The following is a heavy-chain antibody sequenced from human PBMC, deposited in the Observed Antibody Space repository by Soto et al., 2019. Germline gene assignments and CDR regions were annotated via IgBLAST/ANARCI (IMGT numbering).Heavy chain of an antibody. CDR3: ARPTDYHYGMQV. V-gene: IGHV5-51*01. J-gene: IGHJ6*02. Sequence: PGESLKISCNGAGYNFHTYWIAWVLQMPGKGLEWMGFIYPHDSDTRYSPSFRGQVTISADKSINTAYLQWTSLKASDTAIYFCARPTDYHYGMQVWGQGTTVTVPS. CDR1: GYNFHTYW. CDR2: IYPHDSDT. D-gene: IGHD4-17*01.